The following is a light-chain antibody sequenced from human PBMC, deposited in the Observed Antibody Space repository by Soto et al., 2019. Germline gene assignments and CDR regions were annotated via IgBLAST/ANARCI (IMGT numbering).Light chain of an antibody. CDR1: RSVSGSY. J-gene: IGKJ5*01. Sequence: EIVLTQSLGTLSLSPGARVTLSCRARRSVSGSYLAWYQQKPGQAPRVLIYSASLRATGIPDRFSGCGSGTDFSLTISRLEPEDFAVYYCQQYGSSPITFGPGTRREIK. CDR3: QQYGSSPIT. V-gene: IGKV3-20*01. CDR2: SAS.